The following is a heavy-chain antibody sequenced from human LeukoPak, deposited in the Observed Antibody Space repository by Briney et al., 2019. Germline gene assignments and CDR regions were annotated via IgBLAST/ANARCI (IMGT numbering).Heavy chain of an antibody. V-gene: IGHV3-74*01. D-gene: IGHD5-12*01. J-gene: IGHJ4*02. CDR3: AKATDIVATTYFDY. Sequence: GGSLRLSCAASGFTFSSYWMHWVRQAPGKGLVWVSRINSDGSSTSYADSVKGRFTISRDNAKNTLYLQMNSLRAEDTAVYYCAKATDIVATTYFDYWGQGTLVTVSS. CDR2: INSDGSST. CDR1: GFTFSSYW.